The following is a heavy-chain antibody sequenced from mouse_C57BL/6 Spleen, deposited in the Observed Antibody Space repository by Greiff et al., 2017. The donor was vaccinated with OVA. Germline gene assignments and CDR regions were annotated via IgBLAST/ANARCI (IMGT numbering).Heavy chain of an antibody. CDR2: IDPEDGET. D-gene: IGHD1-1*01. Sequence: VQLKQSGAELVKPGASVKLSCTASGFNIKDYYMHWVKQRTEQGLEWIGRIDPEDGETKYAPKFQGKATITADKSSNTAYLQLSSLTSEDTAVDDCARWDYGSSLAMDYWGQGTSVTVSS. V-gene: IGHV14-2*01. CDR1: GFNIKDYY. CDR3: ARWDYGSSLAMDY. J-gene: IGHJ4*01.